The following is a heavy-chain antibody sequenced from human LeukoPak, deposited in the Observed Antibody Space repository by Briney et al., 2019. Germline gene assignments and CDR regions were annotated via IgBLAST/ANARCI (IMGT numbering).Heavy chain of an antibody. CDR3: TREAGATDY. V-gene: IGHV3-66*01. CDR2: IYSDAST. J-gene: IGHJ4*02. Sequence: GGSLRLSCAVSGFTVSSSYMSWVRQAPGKGLEWVSIIYSDASTYYADSVKGRFSISRDNYKNILYLQMNTLRAEDTALYYCTREAGATDYWGQGTLVTVSS. CDR1: GFTVSSSY. D-gene: IGHD1-26*01.